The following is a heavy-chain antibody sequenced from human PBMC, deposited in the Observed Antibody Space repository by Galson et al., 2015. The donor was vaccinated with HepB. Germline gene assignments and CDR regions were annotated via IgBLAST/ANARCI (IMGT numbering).Heavy chain of an antibody. J-gene: IGHJ4*02. CDR1: GFTFSDYY. CDR2: ISSSGSSSI. Sequence: SLRLSCAASGFTFSDYYMSWIRQAPGKGLEWVSYISSSGSSSIYYADSVKGRFTISRDNAKNSLYLQMNSLRDEDTAVYYCARGAYSSGWYSNYWGQGTLVTVSS. V-gene: IGHV3-11*04. D-gene: IGHD6-19*01. CDR3: ARGAYSSGWYSNY.